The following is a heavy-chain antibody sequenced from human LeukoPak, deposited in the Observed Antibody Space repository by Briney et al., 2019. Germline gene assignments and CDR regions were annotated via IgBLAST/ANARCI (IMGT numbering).Heavy chain of an antibody. D-gene: IGHD2-21*02. J-gene: IGHJ2*01. CDR3: ARDLILAYCGGDCGYFDL. CDR2: IYSGGST. CDR1: GFTVSSNY. Sequence: GGSLRLSCAASGFTVSSNYMSWVRQAPGKGLEWVSVIYSGGSTYYADSVKGRFTISRDNSKNTLYLQMNSLRAEDTAVYYCARDLILAYCGGDCGYFDLWGRGTLVTVSS. V-gene: IGHV3-66*01.